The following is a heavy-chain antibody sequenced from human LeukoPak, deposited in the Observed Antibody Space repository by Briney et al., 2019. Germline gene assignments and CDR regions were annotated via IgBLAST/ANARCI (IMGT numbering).Heavy chain of an antibody. CDR2: MNPNSGNT. D-gene: IGHD2-21*02. J-gene: IGHJ3*01. V-gene: IGHV1-8*01. Sequence: ASVKVSCKASGDIFTSYDINWVRQATGQGPERMGWMNPNSGNTGYEQKLQSRDAMTRDTTTGTPYMGLSSLRSEGTGAYYSAREGAYCGGDCGGDAFDVWGQGTTVTVSS. CDR1: GDIFTSYD. CDR3: AREGAYCGGDCGGDAFDV.